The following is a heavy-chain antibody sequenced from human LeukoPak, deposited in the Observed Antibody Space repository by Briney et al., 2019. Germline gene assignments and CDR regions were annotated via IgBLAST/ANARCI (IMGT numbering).Heavy chain of an antibody. CDR2: INPNSDGT. Sequence: ASVKVSCKASGGTFSSYAISWVRQAPGQGLEWMGWINPNSDGTNYAQKFQGRVTMTRDTSISTAYMELSRLRSDDTAVYYCARAFGLWFGELGVYWGQGTLVTVSS. D-gene: IGHD3-10*01. CDR3: ARAFGLWFGELGVY. V-gene: IGHV1-2*02. CDR1: GGTFSSYA. J-gene: IGHJ4*02.